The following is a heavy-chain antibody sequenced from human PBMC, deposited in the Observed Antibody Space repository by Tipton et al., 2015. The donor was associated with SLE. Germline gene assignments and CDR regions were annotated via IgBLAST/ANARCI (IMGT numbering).Heavy chain of an antibody. CDR3: AREGGYDYWSGYVYHYYMDV. CDR1: GFTVSSNY. CDR2: INQGGSEI. V-gene: IGHV3-7*01. J-gene: IGHJ6*03. D-gene: IGHD3-3*01. Sequence: QLVQSGGGLVQPGGSLRLSCAASGFTVSSNYMSWVRQAPGKGLEWVANINQGGSEIYYVDSVKGRFTISRDNAKTSLYLQMNSLRAEDTALYYCAREGGYDYWSGYVYHYYMDVWGKGTTVTVSS.